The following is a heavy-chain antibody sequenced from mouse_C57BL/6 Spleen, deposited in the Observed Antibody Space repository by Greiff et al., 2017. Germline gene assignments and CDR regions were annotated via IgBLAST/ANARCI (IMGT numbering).Heavy chain of an antibody. Sequence: QVQLKESGPGLVAPSPSLSITCTVSGFSLTSYGVDWVRQSPGKGLEWMGVIWGVGGTNYNSALKSRLSISKDNSTSQVFLQMNSLQTDDTAMYYCGRAGYYDYDDYAMEYWGQGTTVTVS. D-gene: IGHD2-4*01. J-gene: IGHJ4*01. CDR3: GRAGYYDYDDYAMEY. CDR1: GFSLTSYG. V-gene: IGHV2-6*01. CDR2: IWGVGGT.